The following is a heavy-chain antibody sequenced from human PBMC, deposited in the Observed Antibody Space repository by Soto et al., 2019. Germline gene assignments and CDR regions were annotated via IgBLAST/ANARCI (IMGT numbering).Heavy chain of an antibody. D-gene: IGHD3-22*01. J-gene: IGHJ4*02. Sequence: QVQLVQSGAEVKKPGASVKVSCKASGYTFTSCSIRWVRHAPGQGLEWMGWISAYNGNTNYAQKLQGRVTMTTDTSTSTAYMELRSLRSDDTAVYYCAVYYYDLGFDYWGQGTLVTVSS. CDR1: GYTFTSCS. CDR3: AVYYYDLGFDY. V-gene: IGHV1-18*01. CDR2: ISAYNGNT.